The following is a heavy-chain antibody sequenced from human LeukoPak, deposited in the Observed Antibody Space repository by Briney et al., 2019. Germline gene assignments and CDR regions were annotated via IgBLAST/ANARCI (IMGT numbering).Heavy chain of an antibody. D-gene: IGHD6-19*01. CDR3: ARDAGYSSGWYRGGFDY. J-gene: IGHJ4*02. CDR2: ISAYNGNT. Sequence: ASVKVSCKASGYTFTSYGISWVRQAPGQGLEWMGWISAYNGNTNYAQKLQGRVTMTTDTSTSTAYMELRSLRSDDTAVYYCARDAGYSSGWYRGGFDYWGQGTLVTVSS. V-gene: IGHV1-18*01. CDR1: GYTFTSYG.